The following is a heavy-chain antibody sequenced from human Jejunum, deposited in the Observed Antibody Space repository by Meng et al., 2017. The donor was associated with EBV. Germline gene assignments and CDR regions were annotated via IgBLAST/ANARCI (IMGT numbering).Heavy chain of an antibody. CDR2: IYHSGIT. CDR1: GDSISGSNW. J-gene: IGHJ4*02. CDR3: ARYGSGYFPALWY. V-gene: IGHV4-4*02. D-gene: IGHD3-3*01. Sequence: QGQLPVSRSGLVKPSGTMSLTCVVSGDSISGSNWWSWVRQPPGKGLEWIGEIYHSGITNYNPSLKSRVTISVDKSKNQFSLKLSSVTAADTAVYYCARYGSGYFPALWYWGQGTLVTVSS.